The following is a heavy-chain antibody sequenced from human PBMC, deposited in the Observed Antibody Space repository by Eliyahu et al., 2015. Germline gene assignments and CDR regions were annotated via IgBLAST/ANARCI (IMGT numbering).Heavy chain of an antibody. Sequence: QXQLVXSGGGVVQXGRXLRLSCAASGXVXSDSAMHWXRQXPGKGLEWVAIIWYDGSNQYYADSVRGRFTISRDNSKNTVSLQMNSLRGEDTAIYYCARDHDYSGNYLEDWGQGTLVAVSS. J-gene: IGHJ4*02. CDR1: GXVXSDSA. CDR2: IWYDGSNQ. D-gene: IGHD4-23*01. CDR3: ARDHDYSGNYLED. V-gene: IGHV3-33*01.